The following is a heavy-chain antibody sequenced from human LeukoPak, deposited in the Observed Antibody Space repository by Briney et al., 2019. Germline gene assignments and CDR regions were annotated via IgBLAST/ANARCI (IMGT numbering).Heavy chain of an antibody. J-gene: IGHJ4*02. V-gene: IGHV3-74*01. CDR1: GYTFGSYW. D-gene: IGHD3-16*01. CDR2: VNNDGSST. CDR3: VRDNGGEHL. Sequence: GGSLRLSCAASGYTFGSYWMYWVRQAPGKGLVWVSRVNNDGSSTIYADSVKGRFTISRDNAKNTLYLQMNSLRDDDTAVYYCVRDNGGEHLWGQGTLVTVSS.